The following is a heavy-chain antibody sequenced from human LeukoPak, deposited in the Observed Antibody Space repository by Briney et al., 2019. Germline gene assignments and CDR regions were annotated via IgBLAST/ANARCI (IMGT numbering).Heavy chain of an antibody. D-gene: IGHD3-3*01. Sequence: SETLSPTCTVSGGSISSYYWSWIRQPPGKGLEWIGYIYYSGSTNYNPSLKSRVTISVDTSKNQFSLKLSSVTAADTAVYYCARDQTIFGSGGNYYYYKDVWGKGTTVTVSS. V-gene: IGHV4-59*01. CDR2: IYYSGST. J-gene: IGHJ6*03. CDR3: ARDQTIFGSGGNYYYYKDV. CDR1: GGSISSYY.